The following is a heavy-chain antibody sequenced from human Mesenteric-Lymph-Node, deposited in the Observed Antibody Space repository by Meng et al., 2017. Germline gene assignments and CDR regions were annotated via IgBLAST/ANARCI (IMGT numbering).Heavy chain of an antibody. V-gene: IGHV3-74*01. CDR3: ARDLRDYDF. Sequence: EVRLVEFGGGLVQPWGSLRLSCAGSGFRFSSYFMYGVRQAPGKGLVWVSRTIPDGTATTYADSVKGRFTISRDNAKNTLYLEMNGLRAEDTAVYYCARDLRDYDFWGQGTLVTVSS. J-gene: IGHJ4*02. CDR2: TIPDGTAT. CDR1: GFRFSSYF.